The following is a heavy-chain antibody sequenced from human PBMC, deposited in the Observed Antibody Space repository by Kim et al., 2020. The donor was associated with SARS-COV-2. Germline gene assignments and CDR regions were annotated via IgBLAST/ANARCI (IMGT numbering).Heavy chain of an antibody. CDR3: ARGSITGTTPFDY. Sequence: YADSVKGRFTISRDNAKNSLYLQMNSLRAEDTAVYYCARGSITGTTPFDYWGQATLVTVSS. J-gene: IGHJ4*02. V-gene: IGHV3-21*01. D-gene: IGHD1-7*01.